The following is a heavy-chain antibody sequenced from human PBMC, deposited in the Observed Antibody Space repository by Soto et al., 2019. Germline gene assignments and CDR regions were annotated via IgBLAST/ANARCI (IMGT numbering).Heavy chain of an antibody. Sequence: EVQLVESGGGLVQPGGSLRLSCAASGFTFSSYSMNWVRQAPGKGLEWVSYISSSSSTIYYADSVKGRFTISRDNAKNPLYLQMNSLRAEDTAVYYCARDQDIVVVPAAMRGLNWFDPWGQGTLVTVSS. J-gene: IGHJ5*02. CDR2: ISSSSSTI. V-gene: IGHV3-48*01. CDR1: GFTFSSYS. D-gene: IGHD2-2*01. CDR3: ARDQDIVVVPAAMRGLNWFDP.